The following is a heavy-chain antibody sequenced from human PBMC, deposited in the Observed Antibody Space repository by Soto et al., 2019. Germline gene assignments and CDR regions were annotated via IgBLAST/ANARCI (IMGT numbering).Heavy chain of an antibody. Sequence: ASVKVSCKASGYTFTSYGISWVRQAPGQGLEWMGWISAYNGNTNYAQKLQGRVTMTTDTSTSTAYMERRSLRSDDTAVYYCARVVVVVPAAIKGWFDPWAREPWSPSPQ. CDR1: GYTFTSYG. D-gene: IGHD2-2*02. CDR2: ISAYNGNT. CDR3: ARVVVVVPAAIKGWFDP. J-gene: IGHJ5*02. V-gene: IGHV1-18*04.